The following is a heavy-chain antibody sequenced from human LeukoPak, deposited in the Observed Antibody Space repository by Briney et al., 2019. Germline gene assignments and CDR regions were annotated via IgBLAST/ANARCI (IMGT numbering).Heavy chain of an antibody. CDR1: GYTFSDYF. V-gene: IGHV1-2*02. CDR2: INPKSGVT. D-gene: IGHD3-16*01. Sequence: GASVKVSCKASGYTFSDYFVHWVRQAPGQGLEWMGWINPKSGVTKYAQKFQGRVTMVRDTATSTVYIDLSSLTSDDTAVYFCARGWGSLYYFDFWGQGTLVTVSS. J-gene: IGHJ4*02. CDR3: ARGWGSLYYFDF.